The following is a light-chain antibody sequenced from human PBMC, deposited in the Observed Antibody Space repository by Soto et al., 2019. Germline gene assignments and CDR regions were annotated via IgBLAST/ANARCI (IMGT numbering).Light chain of an antibody. V-gene: IGLV2-14*01. CDR1: SSDVGGYNY. CDR3: SSHTSSSSVV. J-gene: IGLJ2*01. Sequence: QSALTQPASVSGSPGQSITISCTGTSSDVGGYNYVSWYQQHPGKAPKLMIYDVSNRPSGVSIRFSGSKSGNTASLTISGLQAEDEADYFCSSHTSSSSVVFGGGTKLTVL. CDR2: DVS.